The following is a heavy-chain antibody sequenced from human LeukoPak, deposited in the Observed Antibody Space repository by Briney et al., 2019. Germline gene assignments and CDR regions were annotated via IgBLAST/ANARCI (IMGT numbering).Heavy chain of an antibody. Sequence: GGSLRLSCAASGFTFSSYAMSWVRQAPGKGLEWVANIKHDGSEKYYVDSVKGRFTISRDNAKNSLFLQMNSLRAEDTAVYYCARPLMYYYDSSGYLDYWGQGTLVTVSS. CDR3: ARPLMYYYDSSGYLDY. J-gene: IGHJ4*02. V-gene: IGHV3-7*01. D-gene: IGHD3-22*01. CDR2: IKHDGSEK. CDR1: GFTFSSYA.